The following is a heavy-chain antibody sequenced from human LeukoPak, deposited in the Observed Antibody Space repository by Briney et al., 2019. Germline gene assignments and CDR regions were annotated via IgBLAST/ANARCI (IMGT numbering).Heavy chain of an antibody. V-gene: IGHV1-18*01. CDR2: ISAYNGDT. J-gene: IGHJ4*02. CDR3: ARDNPYYYLY. Sequence: GASVKVSCKASGYTFTNYGISWLRQAPGQGLEWMGWISAYNGDTKYAQNLQGGVTMTTDTSTSTAYMELRNLRSDDTAVYYCARDNPYYYLYWGQGTLVTVSS. CDR1: GYTFTNYG. D-gene: IGHD3-22*01.